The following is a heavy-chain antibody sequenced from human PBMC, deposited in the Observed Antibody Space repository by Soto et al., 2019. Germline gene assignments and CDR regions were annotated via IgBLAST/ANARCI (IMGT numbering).Heavy chain of an antibody. D-gene: IGHD3-3*01. V-gene: IGHV3-33*01. CDR2: IWYDGSNK. CDR3: ARTLAEGGYYTRPFDY. CDR1: GFTFSSYG. Sequence: QVQLVESGGGVVQPGRSLRLSCAASGFTFSSYGMHWVRQAPGKGLEWVAVIWYDGSNKYYADSVKGRFTISRDNSKNTLYLQMNSLRAEDTAVYYCARTLAEGGYYTRPFDYWGQGTLVTVSS. J-gene: IGHJ4*02.